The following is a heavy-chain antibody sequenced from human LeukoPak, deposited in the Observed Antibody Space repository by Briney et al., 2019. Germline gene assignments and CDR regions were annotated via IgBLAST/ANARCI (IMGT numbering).Heavy chain of an antibody. V-gene: IGHV3-9*01. Sequence: GGSLRLSCAASGFTFDDYAMHWVRQAPGKGLEWVSGISGNSGSIGYADSVKGRFTISRDNAKNSLYLQMNSLRAEDTALYYCAKDPFYDSSGYYFDYWGQGTLVTVSS. CDR1: GFTFDDYA. J-gene: IGHJ4*02. CDR3: AKDPFYDSSGYYFDY. CDR2: ISGNSGSI. D-gene: IGHD3-22*01.